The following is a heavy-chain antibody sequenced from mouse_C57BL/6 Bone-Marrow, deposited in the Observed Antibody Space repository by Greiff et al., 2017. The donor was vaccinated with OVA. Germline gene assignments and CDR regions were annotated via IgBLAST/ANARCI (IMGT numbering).Heavy chain of an antibody. J-gene: IGHJ4*01. CDR1: GFTFSDFY. Sequence: EVMLVESGGGLVQSGRSLRLSCATSGFTFSDFYMEWVRQAPGKGLEWIAASRNKANDYTTEYSASVKGRFIVSRDTSQSILYLQMNALRAEDTAIYYCARDDYDARGYAMDYWGQGTSVTVSS. CDR3: ARDDYDARGYAMDY. V-gene: IGHV7-1*01. CDR2: SRNKANDYTT. D-gene: IGHD2-4*01.